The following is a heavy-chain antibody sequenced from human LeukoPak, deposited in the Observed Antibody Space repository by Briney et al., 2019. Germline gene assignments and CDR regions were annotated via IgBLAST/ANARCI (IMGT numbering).Heavy chain of an antibody. CDR2: IYTSGST. Sequence: PSETLSLTCTVAGGSISSYYWSWIRQPAGKGLEWLGRIYTSGSTNYNPSLKSRVTMSVDTSKNQFSLKLSSVTAADTAVYYCARDEDFWSGHNYGMDVWGQGTTVTVSS. CDR3: ARDEDFWSGHNYGMDV. CDR1: GGSISSYY. V-gene: IGHV4-4*07. D-gene: IGHD3-3*01. J-gene: IGHJ6*02.